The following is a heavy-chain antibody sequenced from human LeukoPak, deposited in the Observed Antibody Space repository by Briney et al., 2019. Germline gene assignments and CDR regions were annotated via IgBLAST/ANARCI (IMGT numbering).Heavy chain of an antibody. D-gene: IGHD3-9*01. V-gene: IGHV3-30*18. CDR3: AKDAEDFDWFTHFDY. Sequence: GRSLRLSCAASGFTFSSYGMHWVRQAPGKGLEWVAVISYDGSNKYYADSVKGRFTISRDNSKNTLYLQMNSLRAEDTAVYYCAKDAEDFDWFTHFDYWGQGTLVTVSS. J-gene: IGHJ4*02. CDR1: GFTFSSYG. CDR2: ISYDGSNK.